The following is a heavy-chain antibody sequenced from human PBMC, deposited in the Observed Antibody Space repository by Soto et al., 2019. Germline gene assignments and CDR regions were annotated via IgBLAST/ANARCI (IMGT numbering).Heavy chain of an antibody. D-gene: IGHD2-21*01. CDR3: SRGGGGGLFDL. CDR2: ISPKGTYR. V-gene: IGHV3-11*06. Sequence: QVQLVESGGCLVKPGGSLRLSCATSGFTFSDYYMSWIRQAPGKGLEFVSYISPKGTYRTYADSVKGRFTISRDNAKNSLYLQVNSLRAEDTAVYYCSRGGGGGLFDLWGQGTFVTVSS. J-gene: IGHJ5*02. CDR1: GFTFSDYY.